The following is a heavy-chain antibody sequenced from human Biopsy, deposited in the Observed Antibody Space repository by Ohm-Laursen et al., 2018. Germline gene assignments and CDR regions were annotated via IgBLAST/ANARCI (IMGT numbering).Heavy chain of an antibody. Sequence: SETLSLTCTVSGGSISSDYWSWIRQTPGKGLEWIGNIYYSGNTDYSPSLKSRVTISVDTSNNQFSLKLRFVTAADTAVYYCARQVDFWSGYVDYWGQGTLVAVSS. V-gene: IGHV4-59*04. CDR3: ARQVDFWSGYVDY. CDR1: GGSISSDY. J-gene: IGHJ4*02. CDR2: IYYSGNT. D-gene: IGHD3-3*01.